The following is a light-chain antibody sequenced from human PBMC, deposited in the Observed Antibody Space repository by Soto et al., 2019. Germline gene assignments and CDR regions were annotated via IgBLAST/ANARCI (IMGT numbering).Light chain of an antibody. CDR3: CSSAGTSTVL. Sequence: QSALTQPASVSGSPGQSITISCTGTSSDVGGYNFVSWYQQHPGEAPKLIISEVNKRPSGASNRFSGSKSGNTASLTISGPQAEDEADYYCCSSAGTSTVLFGGGTKLTVL. CDR2: EVN. CDR1: SSDVGGYNF. V-gene: IGLV2-23*02. J-gene: IGLJ2*01.